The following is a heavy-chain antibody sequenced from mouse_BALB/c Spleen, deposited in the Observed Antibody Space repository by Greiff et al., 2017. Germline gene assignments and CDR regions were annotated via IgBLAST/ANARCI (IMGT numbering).Heavy chain of an antibody. CDR2: ISSGGST. J-gene: IGHJ3*01. CDR1: GFTFSSYA. CDR3: ARGDYYDYDWFAY. V-gene: IGHV5-6-5*01. D-gene: IGHD2-4*01. Sequence: EVKLVESGGGLVKPGGSLKPSCAASGFTFSSYAMSWVRQTPEKRLEWVASISSGGSTYYPDSVKGRFTISRDNARNILYLQMSSLRSEDTAMYYCARGDYYDYDWFAYWGQGTLVTVSA.